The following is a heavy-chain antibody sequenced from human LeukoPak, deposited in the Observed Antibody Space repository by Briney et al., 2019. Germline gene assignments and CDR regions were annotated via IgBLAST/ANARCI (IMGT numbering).Heavy chain of an antibody. CDR3: ARIVVVITDFDAFDI. V-gene: IGHV4-38-2*02. D-gene: IGHD3-22*01. CDR1: GYSISSGYY. CDR2: IYHSGST. Sequence: RPSETLSLTCTVSGYSISSGYYWGWIRQPPGKGLEWIGSIYHSGSTYYNPSLKSRVTISVDTSKNQFSLKLSSVTAADTAVYYCARIVVVITDFDAFDIWGQGTMVTVSS. J-gene: IGHJ3*02.